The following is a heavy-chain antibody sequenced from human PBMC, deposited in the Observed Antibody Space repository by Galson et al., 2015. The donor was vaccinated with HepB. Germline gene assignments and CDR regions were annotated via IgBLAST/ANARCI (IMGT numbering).Heavy chain of an antibody. CDR3: AREGGGGGDSLIDY. J-gene: IGHJ4*02. Sequence: SVKVSCKASGGTFSSYAISWVRQAPGQGLEWMGRIIPILGIANYAQKFQGRVTITADKSTSTAYMEMSSLRSEDTAVYYCAREGGGGGDSLIDYWGQGALVTVSS. D-gene: IGHD2-21*02. CDR2: IIPILGIA. V-gene: IGHV1-69*04. CDR1: GGTFSSYA.